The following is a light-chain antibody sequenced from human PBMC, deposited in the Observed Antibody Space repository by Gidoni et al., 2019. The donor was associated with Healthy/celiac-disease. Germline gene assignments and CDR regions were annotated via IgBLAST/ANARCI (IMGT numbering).Light chain of an antibody. CDR2: DSS. V-gene: IGKV3-11*01. J-gene: IGKJ2*01. CDR3: HPRSYWLPST. Sequence: EIVLTQSPATLALSPGARATLSCRASQSVSSYLAWYQQKPGQAPRLLIYDSSILATGIPARFSASGSGTDFTLTLRSLEPEDFVVYFCHPRSYWLPSTFGQGTKLEIK. CDR1: QSVSSY.